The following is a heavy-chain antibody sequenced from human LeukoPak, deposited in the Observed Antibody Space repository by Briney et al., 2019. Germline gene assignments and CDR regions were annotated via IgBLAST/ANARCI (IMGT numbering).Heavy chain of an antibody. V-gene: IGHV3-23*01. J-gene: IGHJ4*01. CDR1: GFSFTNYA. CDR3: ARGSLVSDGGAGW. D-gene: IGHD3-16*01. Sequence: PGGSLRLSCAASGFSFTNYAMSWVRQAPARGPEWVSSLRGDGETFYADSVKGRFTLSRDDSRNTVYLQLNNLRVEDTAIYYCARGSLVSDGGAGWWGQGTQVTVSP. CDR2: LRGDGET.